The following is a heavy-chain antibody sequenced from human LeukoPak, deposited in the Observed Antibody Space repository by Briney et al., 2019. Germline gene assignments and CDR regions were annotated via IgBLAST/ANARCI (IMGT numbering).Heavy chain of an antibody. Sequence: ASVKVSCEASGYTFTGYYMHWVRQAPGQGFEWMGGITPIFGIANFAQKFQGRVSITADESTSTAFMELSSLRSEDTAVYYCAREWGLESSGYYYAYWGQGTLVTVSS. D-gene: IGHD3-22*01. CDR1: GYTFTGYY. V-gene: IGHV1-69*13. J-gene: IGHJ4*02. CDR2: ITPIFGIA. CDR3: AREWGLESSGYYYAY.